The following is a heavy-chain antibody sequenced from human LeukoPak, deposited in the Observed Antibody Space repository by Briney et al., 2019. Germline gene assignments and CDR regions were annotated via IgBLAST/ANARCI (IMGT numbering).Heavy chain of an antibody. J-gene: IGHJ6*03. V-gene: IGHV4-34*01. CDR2: INHSGST. CDR1: GGSFSGYY. Sequence: PSETLSLTCAVYGGSFSGYYWSWIRQPPGKGLEWIGEINHSGSTNYNPSLTSRVTISVDTSKNQFSLKLSSVPAADTAVYYCARHKDYYYSYMDVWGKGTTVTISS. CDR3: ARHKDYYYSYMDV.